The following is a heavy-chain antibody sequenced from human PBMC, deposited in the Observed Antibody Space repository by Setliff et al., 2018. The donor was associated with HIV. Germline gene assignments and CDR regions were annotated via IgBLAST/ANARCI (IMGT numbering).Heavy chain of an antibody. Sequence: SETLSLTCTVSGGSISSSSFYWSWIRQPPGKGLEWIGSIHHSGTAYDNPSLKSRVTISVDPSKDQILLRLSSVTAADTAVYYCARLSGGMVPNYWGQGTLVTVSS. J-gene: IGHJ4*02. CDR3: ARLSGGMVPNY. CDR2: IHHSGTA. V-gene: IGHV4-39*01. D-gene: IGHD3-10*01. CDR1: GGSISSSSFY.